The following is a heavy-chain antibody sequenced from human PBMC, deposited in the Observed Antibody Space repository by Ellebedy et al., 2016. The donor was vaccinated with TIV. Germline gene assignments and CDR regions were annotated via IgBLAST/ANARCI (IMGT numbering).Heavy chain of an antibody. CDR3: ARSLLIFTFDKCYFDL. CDR1: GASIRSYY. CDR2: IYYSGST. D-gene: IGHD3/OR15-3a*01. J-gene: IGHJ2*01. V-gene: IGHV4-59*08. Sequence: SETLSLTCTVSGASIRSYYWSWIRQPPGEGLEWIGYIYYSGSTKYNPSLKSRLAISVDTSKNQFSLSLSSVTAADTAVYYCARSLLIFTFDKCYFDLWGRGTLVTVSS.